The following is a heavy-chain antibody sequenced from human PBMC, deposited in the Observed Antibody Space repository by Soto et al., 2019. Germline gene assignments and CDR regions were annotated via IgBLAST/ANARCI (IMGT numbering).Heavy chain of an antibody. V-gene: IGHV3-21*01. CDR2: ISSSSSYI. CDR3: ARVPGIAMNWFDP. Sequence: PGGSLRLSCAASGFTFSSYSMNWVRQAPGKGLEWVSSISSSSSYIYYADSVKGRFTISRDNAKNSLYLQMNSLRAEDTAVYYCARVPGIAMNWFDPWGQGTLVTAPQ. CDR1: GFTFSSYS. J-gene: IGHJ5*02. D-gene: IGHD6-13*01.